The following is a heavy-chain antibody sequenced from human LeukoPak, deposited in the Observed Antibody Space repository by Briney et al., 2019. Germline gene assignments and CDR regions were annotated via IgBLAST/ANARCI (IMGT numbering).Heavy chain of an antibody. CDR2: IWYDGSNK. CDR1: GFTFSSYS. Sequence: GGSLRLSCAASGFTFSSYSMNWVRQAPGKGLEWVAVIWYDGSNKYYADSVKGRFTISRDNSKNTLYLQMNSLRAEDTAVYYCARDRDGYNYPAPLDYWGQGTLVTVSS. D-gene: IGHD5-24*01. J-gene: IGHJ4*02. V-gene: IGHV3-33*08. CDR3: ARDRDGYNYPAPLDY.